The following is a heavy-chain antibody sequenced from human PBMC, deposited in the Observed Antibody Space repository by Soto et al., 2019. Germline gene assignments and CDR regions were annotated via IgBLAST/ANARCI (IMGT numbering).Heavy chain of an antibody. CDR2: IYCSGST. CDR3: ARQDYYGSALDP. Sequence: SETLSLPCTVSGGSISSSSYYWGWIRQPPGKGLEWIGSIYCSGSTYYNPSLKSRVTISVDTSKNQFSLKLSSVTAADTAVYYCARQDYYGSALDPWGQGTLVTVSS. CDR1: GGSISSSSYY. D-gene: IGHD3-10*01. V-gene: IGHV4-39*01. J-gene: IGHJ5*02.